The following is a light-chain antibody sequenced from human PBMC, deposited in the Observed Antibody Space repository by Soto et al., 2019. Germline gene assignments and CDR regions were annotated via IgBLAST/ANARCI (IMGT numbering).Light chain of an antibody. CDR2: GNN. J-gene: IGLJ3*02. CDR3: QAYVRGLSGSV. V-gene: IGLV1-40*01. Sequence: QPVLTQQPSVSGAPGQRVTISCTGGDSNIGENFDIHWYQQLQGTAPKLLIYGNNNHPLGFPDRFSASRSGTSASRAIPWLQAADDADYYCQAYVRGLSGSVFGGGTK. CDR1: DSNIGENFD.